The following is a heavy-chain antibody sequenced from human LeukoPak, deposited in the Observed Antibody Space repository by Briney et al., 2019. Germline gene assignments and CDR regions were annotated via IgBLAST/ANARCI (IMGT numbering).Heavy chain of an antibody. CDR1: GFTFSSYA. Sequence: GGSLRLSCAASGFTFSSYAMSWVRQVPGKGLVWVSRINIDGSTTTYADSVKGRFTISRDNAKNTLYLQMNSLRAEDTALYYCARVGCPGWYGYWGQGTLVTVSS. CDR3: ARVGCPGWYGY. J-gene: IGHJ4*02. D-gene: IGHD6-19*01. CDR2: INIDGSTT. V-gene: IGHV3-74*03.